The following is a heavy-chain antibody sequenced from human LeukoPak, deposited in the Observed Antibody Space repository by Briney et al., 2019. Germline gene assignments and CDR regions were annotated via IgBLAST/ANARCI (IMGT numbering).Heavy chain of an antibody. CDR3: ARGGERLDY. D-gene: IGHD2-21*01. CDR2: ISGSGGST. CDR1: GFTFSNYA. Sequence: GGSLRLSCAASGFTFSNYAMSWVRQAPGKGLEWVSAISGSGGSTYYADSVKGRFTISSDNPKNTLYLQMNSLRAEDTAVYYCARGGERLDYWGQGTLVTVSS. V-gene: IGHV3-23*01. J-gene: IGHJ4*02.